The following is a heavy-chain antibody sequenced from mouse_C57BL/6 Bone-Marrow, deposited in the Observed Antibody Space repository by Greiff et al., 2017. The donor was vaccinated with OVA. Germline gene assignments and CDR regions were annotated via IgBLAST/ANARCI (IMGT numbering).Heavy chain of an antibody. Sequence: QVQLQQSGPGLVQPSQSLSITCTVSGFSLTSYGVHWVRQSPGKGLEWLGVIWSGGSTDYSAAFISRLSISKDNSKSQVFFKMNSLQADDTAIYYCARESPFRLPLDYWGQGTTLTVSS. D-gene: IGHD3-2*02. J-gene: IGHJ2*01. CDR2: IWSGGST. CDR3: ARESPFRLPLDY. V-gene: IGHV2-2*01. CDR1: GFSLTSYG.